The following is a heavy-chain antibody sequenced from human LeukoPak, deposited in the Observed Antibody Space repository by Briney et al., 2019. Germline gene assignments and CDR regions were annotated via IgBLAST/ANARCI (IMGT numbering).Heavy chain of an antibody. J-gene: IGHJ4*02. CDR2: IYYSGST. Sequence: SETLSLTCTVSGGSLSSGGYYWRWIRQHPGRGLEWIGYIYYSGSTYYNPSLKSRVTIPVDTSKNQFSLKLSSVTAADTAVYYCARAEGYSYGLLWFDYWGQGTLVTVSS. CDR3: ARAEGYSYGLLWFDY. V-gene: IGHV4-31*03. CDR1: GGSLSSGGYY. D-gene: IGHD5-18*01.